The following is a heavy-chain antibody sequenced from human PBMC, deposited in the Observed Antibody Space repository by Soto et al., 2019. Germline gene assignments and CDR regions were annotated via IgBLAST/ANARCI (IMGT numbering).Heavy chain of an antibody. D-gene: IGHD3-22*01. CDR3: AREDYYDSSD. CDR1: GGSVSSGSDY. V-gene: IGHV4-61*01. CDR2: IYYSGST. J-gene: IGHJ1*01. Sequence: PSETLSLTCTVSGGSVSSGSDYWSWIRQPPGKGLEWIGYIYYSGSTNYNSSLKSRVTISVDTSKNQFSLKLSSVTAADTAVYYCAREDYYDSSDWGQGTLVTVSS.